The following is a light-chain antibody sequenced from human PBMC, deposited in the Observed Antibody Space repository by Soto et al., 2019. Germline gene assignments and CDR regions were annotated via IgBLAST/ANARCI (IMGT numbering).Light chain of an antibody. V-gene: IGLV2-14*01. J-gene: IGLJ3*02. CDR3: SSYSSSSTLV. Sequence: QSALTQPASVSGSPGQSITISCTGTSSDVGGYNYVSWYQHHPGKAPKLIIYEVNTRPSGVSNRFSGSKSGNTASLTIAGLHPEDEADYYCSSYSSSSTLVFGGGTKLTVL. CDR2: EVN. CDR1: SSDVGGYNY.